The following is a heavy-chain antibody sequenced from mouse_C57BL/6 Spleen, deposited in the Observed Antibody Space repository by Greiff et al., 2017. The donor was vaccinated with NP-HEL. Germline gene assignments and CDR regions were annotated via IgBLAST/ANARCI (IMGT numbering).Heavy chain of an antibody. CDR3: ARPGYYGNYPDY. Sequence: EVNVVESGGGLVKPGGSLKLSCAASGFTFSDYGMHWVRQAPEKGLEWVAYISSGSSTIYYADTVKGRFTISRDNAKNTLFLQMTSLRSEDTAMYYCARPGYYGNYPDYWGQGTTLTVSS. J-gene: IGHJ2*01. D-gene: IGHD2-1*01. CDR1: GFTFSDYG. V-gene: IGHV5-17*01. CDR2: ISSGSSTI.